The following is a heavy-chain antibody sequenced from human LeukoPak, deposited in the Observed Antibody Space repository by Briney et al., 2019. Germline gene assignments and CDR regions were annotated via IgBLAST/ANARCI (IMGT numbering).Heavy chain of an antibody. Sequence: ASVKVSCKASGYIFTGYYMHWVRQAPGQGLEWMGWINPNSGGTNYAQKFQGRATMTRDTSISTAYMELSRLRSDDTAVYYCARSDYYYYYMDVWGKGTTVTVSS. J-gene: IGHJ6*03. V-gene: IGHV1-2*02. CDR1: GYIFTGYY. CDR3: ARSDYYYYYMDV. CDR2: INPNSGGT.